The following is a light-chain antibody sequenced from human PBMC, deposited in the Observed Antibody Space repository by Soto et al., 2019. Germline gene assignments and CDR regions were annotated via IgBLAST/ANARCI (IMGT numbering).Light chain of an antibody. CDR3: QIWGTGTYVV. CDR1: SGHSSYA. V-gene: IGLV4-69*01. CDR2: LNSDGSH. Sequence: QAVVTKSPSASASLGASVKLTCTLSSGHSSYAIAWHQQQPEKGPRYLMKLNSDGSHSKGDGIPDRFSGSSSGAERYLTISSLQSEDEADYYCQIWGTGTYVVFGGGTKLTVL. J-gene: IGLJ2*01.